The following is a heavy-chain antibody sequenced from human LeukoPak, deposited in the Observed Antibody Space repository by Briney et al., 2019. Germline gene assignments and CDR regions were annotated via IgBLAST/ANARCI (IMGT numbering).Heavy chain of an antibody. CDR1: GYTFTGYY. V-gene: IGHV1-2*02. Sequence: ASVKVSCKASGYTFTGYYMHWVRQAPGQGLEWMGWINPNSGGTNYAQKFQGRVTMTRDTSISTAYMELSSLRSEDTAVYYCARGLSRAVPAATVDYWGQGTLVTVSS. CDR2: INPNSGGT. J-gene: IGHJ4*02. CDR3: ARGLSRAVPAATVDY. D-gene: IGHD2-2*01.